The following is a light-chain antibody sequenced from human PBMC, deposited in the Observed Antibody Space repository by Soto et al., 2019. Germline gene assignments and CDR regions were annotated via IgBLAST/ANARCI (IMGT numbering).Light chain of an antibody. Sequence: EIVFTQSPGTLSLSPGESAPLSFSPSQSVGSNYLAWFQQKSGQAPRLVIYGASNRATGIPDRLSGSGSGTDFALTISRLEPEDFAVYYCQQYATSPITFGQGTRLEIK. CDR3: QQYATSPIT. V-gene: IGKV3-20*01. CDR2: GAS. CDR1: QSVGSNY. J-gene: IGKJ5*01.